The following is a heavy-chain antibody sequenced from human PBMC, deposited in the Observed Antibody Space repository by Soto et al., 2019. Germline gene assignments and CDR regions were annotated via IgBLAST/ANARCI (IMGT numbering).Heavy chain of an antibody. Sequence: SETLSRTCTVSGGSISSGGYYWSWIRQHPGKGLEWIGYIYYSGSTYYNPSLKSRVTISVDTSKNQFSLKLSSVTAADTAVYYCARDRVVVVVAATRGYYYYGMDVWGQGTTVTVSS. CDR3: ARDRVVVVVAATRGYYYYGMDV. V-gene: IGHV4-31*03. J-gene: IGHJ6*02. CDR2: IYYSGST. D-gene: IGHD2-15*01. CDR1: GGSISSGGYY.